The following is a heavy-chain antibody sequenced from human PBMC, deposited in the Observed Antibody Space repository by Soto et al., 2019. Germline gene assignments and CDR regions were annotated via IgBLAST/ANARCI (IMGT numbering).Heavy chain of an antibody. Sequence: GGSLRLSCAASGFTFSSYSMNWVRQAPGKGLEWVSSISSSSSYIYYADSVKGRFTISRDNAKNSLYLQMNSLRAEDTAVYYCARDPHDILTGYSTLDYWGQGTLVTVSS. D-gene: IGHD3-9*01. V-gene: IGHV3-21*01. J-gene: IGHJ4*02. CDR1: GFTFSSYS. CDR2: ISSSSSYI. CDR3: ARDPHDILTGYSTLDY.